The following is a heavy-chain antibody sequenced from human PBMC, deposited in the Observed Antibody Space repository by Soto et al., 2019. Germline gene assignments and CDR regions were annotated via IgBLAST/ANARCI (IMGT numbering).Heavy chain of an antibody. CDR3: ARAQAYSSSWYFDY. D-gene: IGHD6-13*01. J-gene: IGHJ4*02. Sequence: ASVKVSCKASGYTFTGYYMHWVRQAPGQGLEWMGWINPNSGGTNYAQKFQGWVTMTRDTSISTAYMELSRLRSDDTAVYYCARAQAYSSSWYFDYWGQGTLVTVSS. CDR1: GYTFTGYY. CDR2: INPNSGGT. V-gene: IGHV1-2*04.